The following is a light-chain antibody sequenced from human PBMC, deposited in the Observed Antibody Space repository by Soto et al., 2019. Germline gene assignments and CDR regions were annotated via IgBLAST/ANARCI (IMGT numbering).Light chain of an antibody. CDR1: SSNIGAGYH. Sequence: QSVPTQPPSVSGAPGQRVTISCTGSSSNIGAGYHVHWYQQLPGTAPKLLIYGSTNRPSGVPDRFSGSKSDTSASLAITGLQAEDEADYYCQSYDSSLSAWVFGGGTKLTVL. CDR2: GST. V-gene: IGLV1-40*01. CDR3: QSYDSSLSAWV. J-gene: IGLJ3*02.